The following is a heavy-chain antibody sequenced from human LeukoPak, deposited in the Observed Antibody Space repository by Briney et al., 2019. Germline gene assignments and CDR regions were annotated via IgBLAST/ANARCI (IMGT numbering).Heavy chain of an antibody. CDR2: ISSSSSTI. J-gene: IGHJ5*02. CDR3: ARGLRFLEWLPKNWFDP. CDR1: GFTFSSYS. D-gene: IGHD3-3*01. Sequence: PGGSLRLSXAASGFTFSSYSMNWVRQAPGKGLEWVSYISSSSSTIYYADSVKGRFTISRDNAKNSLYLQMNSLRAEDTAVYYCARGLRFLEWLPKNWFDPWGQGTLVTVSS. V-gene: IGHV3-48*01.